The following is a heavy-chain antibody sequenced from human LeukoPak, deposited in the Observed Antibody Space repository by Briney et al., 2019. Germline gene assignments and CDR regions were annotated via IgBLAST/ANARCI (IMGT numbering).Heavy chain of an antibody. Sequence: SETLSLTCTVSGGSISSSSYYWGWIRRPPGKGLEWIGNIYYSGSTYYNPSLKSRVTMSADTSKNQFSLKLSSVTAADTAVYYCARLGGYSGYDVALGAFDIWGQGTMVTVSS. V-gene: IGHV4-39*01. D-gene: IGHD5-12*01. CDR3: ARLGGYSGYDVALGAFDI. J-gene: IGHJ3*02. CDR2: IYYSGST. CDR1: GGSISSSSYY.